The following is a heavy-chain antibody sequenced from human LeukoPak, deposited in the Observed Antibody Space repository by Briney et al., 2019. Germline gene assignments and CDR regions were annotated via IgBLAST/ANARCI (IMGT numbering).Heavy chain of an antibody. Sequence: MPSETLSLTCAVYGGSFSSYYWSWIRQPPGKGLEWIGEINHSGSTNYNPSLKSRVTISVDTSKNQFSLKLSSVTAADTAVYYCATASNMGTVTTGRADYWGQGTLVTVSS. CDR1: GGSFSSYY. D-gene: IGHD4-17*01. CDR2: INHSGST. V-gene: IGHV4-34*01. J-gene: IGHJ4*02. CDR3: ATASNMGTVTTGRADY.